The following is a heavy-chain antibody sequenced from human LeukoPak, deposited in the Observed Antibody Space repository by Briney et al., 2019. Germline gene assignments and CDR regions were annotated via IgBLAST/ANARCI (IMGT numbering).Heavy chain of an antibody. CDR3: ARDHYSRNDY. CDR1: GFTFSTYN. V-gene: IGHV3-48*02. D-gene: IGHD6-13*01. Sequence: PGGSLRLSCAASGFTFSTYNMNWVRQAPGKGLEWISYITSTSSTMYYADSVKGRFTISRDNAKNSLYLQMNNLRDEDTAVYYCARDHYSRNDYWGQGTLVTVSS. CDR2: ITSTSSTM. J-gene: IGHJ4*02.